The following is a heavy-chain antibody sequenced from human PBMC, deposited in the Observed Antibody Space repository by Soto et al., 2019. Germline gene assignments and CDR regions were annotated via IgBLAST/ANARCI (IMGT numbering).Heavy chain of an antibody. CDR3: ARDHSGWYNY. V-gene: IGHV4-34*01. Sequence: QVQLQQWGAGLLKPSETLSLTCAVYGGSFSGYYWSWIRQPPGKGLEWIGEINHSGSTNYNPSLKSRVTISVDTSKNQFSLKLSSVTAADTAVYYCARDHSGWYNYWGQGTLVTVSS. J-gene: IGHJ4*02. D-gene: IGHD6-19*01. CDR2: INHSGST. CDR1: GGSFSGYY.